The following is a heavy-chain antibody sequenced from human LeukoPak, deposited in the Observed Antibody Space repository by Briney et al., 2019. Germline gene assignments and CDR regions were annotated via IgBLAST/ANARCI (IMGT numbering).Heavy chain of an antibody. CDR1: GYSFTSYW. CDR3: ARHQTCSGGSCYGSGWFDP. J-gene: IGHJ5*02. CDR2: IYPGDSDT. Sequence: GESLKISCKGSGYSFTSYWIGWVRQMPGKGLEWMGIIYPGDSDTRYSPSFQGQVTISADKSISTAYLQWSSLKASDTAMYYCARHQTCSGGSCYGSGWFDPWGQGTLVTVSS. V-gene: IGHV5-51*01. D-gene: IGHD2-15*01.